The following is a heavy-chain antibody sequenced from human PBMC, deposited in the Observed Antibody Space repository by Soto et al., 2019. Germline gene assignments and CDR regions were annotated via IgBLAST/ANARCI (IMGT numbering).Heavy chain of an antibody. V-gene: IGHV4-39*01. CDR3: ATHPPYGPLDH. Sequence: SETLSLTCTVSGVSISSSSNHLGWIRQPPGKGLEWIGNIYYIENTYYNPSLKSRVTISVDTSKNQLSLRLTSVTAADTAVYYCATHPPYGPLDHWGQGTLVTVSS. CDR1: GVSISSSSNH. D-gene: IGHD4-17*01. J-gene: IGHJ4*02. CDR2: IYYIENT.